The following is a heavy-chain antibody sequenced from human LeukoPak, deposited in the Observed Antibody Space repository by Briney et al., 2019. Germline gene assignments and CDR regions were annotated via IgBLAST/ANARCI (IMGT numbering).Heavy chain of an antibody. CDR3: AANSYSDY. CDR1: GFTFSGYW. J-gene: IGHJ4*02. CDR2: IKQDGSEK. Sequence: GGSLRLSCAASGFTFSGYWMSWVRQAPGKGLEWVANIKQDGSEKNYVDSVKGRFTISRDNAKNSLYLQMNSLRAEDTAVYYCAANSYSDYWGKGTLVTVSS. D-gene: IGHD4-23*01. V-gene: IGHV3-7*01.